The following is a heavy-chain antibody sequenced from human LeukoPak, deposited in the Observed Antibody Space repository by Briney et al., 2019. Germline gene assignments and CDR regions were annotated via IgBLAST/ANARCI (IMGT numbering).Heavy chain of an antibody. Sequence: GGSLRLSCAASGFTFSSYAMSWVRQAPGKGLEWVSAISGSGGSTYYADSVKGRFTISRDNAKNSLYLQMNSLRAEDTAVYYCARSSGPRDAFDIWGQGTMVTVSS. CDR1: GFTFSSYA. D-gene: IGHD6-19*01. CDR3: ARSSGPRDAFDI. J-gene: IGHJ3*02. CDR2: ISGSGGST. V-gene: IGHV3-23*01.